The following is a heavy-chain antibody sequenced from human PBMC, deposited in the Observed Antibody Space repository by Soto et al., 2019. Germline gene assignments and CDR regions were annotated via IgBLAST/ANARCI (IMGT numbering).Heavy chain of an antibody. CDR2: ISRSARTI. V-gene: IGHV3-48*03. CDR1: GFTFSNCE. D-gene: IGHD6-19*01. Sequence: GGYLRLSCAASGFTFSNCEMNWVRQAPGKGLEWVSYISRSARTIYYADSVKGRFTISRDNAKNSLYLQMNSLRAEDTAVYYCARDGGDSSGWTKLDYWGQGTLFTVSS. CDR3: ARDGGDSSGWTKLDY. J-gene: IGHJ4*02.